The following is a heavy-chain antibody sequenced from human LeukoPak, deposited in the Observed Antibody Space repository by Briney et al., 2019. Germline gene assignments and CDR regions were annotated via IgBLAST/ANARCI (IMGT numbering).Heavy chain of an antibody. CDR3: ARFGTMVRGVIISGAAFDI. V-gene: IGHV1-2*02. CDR2: INPNSGGT. J-gene: IGHJ3*02. Sequence: ASVKVSCKASGYTFTGYYMHWVRQAPGQGLEWMGWINPNSGGTNYAQKFQGRVTMTRDTSISTAYMELSRLRSDDTAVYYCARFGTMVRGVIISGAAFDIWGQGTMVTVSS. CDR1: GYTFTGYY. D-gene: IGHD3-10*01.